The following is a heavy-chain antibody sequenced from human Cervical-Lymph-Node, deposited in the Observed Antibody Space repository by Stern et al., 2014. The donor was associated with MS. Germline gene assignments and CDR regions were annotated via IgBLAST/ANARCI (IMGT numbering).Heavy chain of an antibody. CDR2: IYYSGST. V-gene: IGHV4-59*01. J-gene: IGHJ6*02. Sequence: QVQLQESGPGLVKPSETLSLTCTVSGGSISSYYWSWIRQPPGKGLEWIGYIYYSGSTNYNPSLKSQVTISVDTSKNQFPLKLSSVTAADTAVYYCASTYYYGSGSPLFYYGMDVWGQGTTVTVSS. D-gene: IGHD3-10*01. CDR3: ASTYYYGSGSPLFYYGMDV. CDR1: GGSISSYY.